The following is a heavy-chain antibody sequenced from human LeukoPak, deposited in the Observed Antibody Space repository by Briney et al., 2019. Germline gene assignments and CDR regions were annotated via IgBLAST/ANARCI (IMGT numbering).Heavy chain of an antibody. J-gene: IGHJ2*01. CDR2: IYYSGST. CDR3: ARVYYSNSYDYWYFDL. CDR1: GGSISSSSYY. Sequence: SETLSLTCTVSGGSISSSSYYWGWIRQPPGKGLEWIGYIYYSGSTNYNPSLKSRVTISVDTSKNQFPLKLSSVTAADTAVYYCARVYYSNSYDYWYFDLWGRGTLVTVSS. D-gene: IGHD6-13*01. V-gene: IGHV4-61*05.